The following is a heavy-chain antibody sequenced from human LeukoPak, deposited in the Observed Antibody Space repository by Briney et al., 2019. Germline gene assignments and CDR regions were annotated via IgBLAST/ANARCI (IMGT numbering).Heavy chain of an antibody. CDR3: ARVTLDYGDYELGY. CDR1: GFTFSTYW. J-gene: IGHJ4*02. V-gene: IGHV3-74*01. D-gene: IGHD4-17*01. CDR2: IRSDGSST. Sequence: GGSLRLSCAASGFTFSTYWMHWVRQAPGKGLLWVSGIRSDGSSTIYADSVKGRFTISRDNARNTLYLQVNSLRAEDTAVYYCARVTLDYGDYELGYWGQGTLVTVSS.